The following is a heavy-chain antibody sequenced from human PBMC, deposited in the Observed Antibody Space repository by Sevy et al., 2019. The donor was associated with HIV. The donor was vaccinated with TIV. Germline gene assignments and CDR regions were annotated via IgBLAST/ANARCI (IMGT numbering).Heavy chain of an antibody. D-gene: IGHD1-20*01. V-gene: IGHV3-23*01. CDR2: ISGSGGST. J-gene: IGHJ6*03. CDR1: GFTFSSYA. CDR3: AKDGYKPSVGDENYYYYYMDV. Sequence: GGSLRLSCAASGFTFSSYAMSWVRQAPGKGLEWVSAISGSGGSTYYADSVKGRFTISRDNSKNTPYLQMNSLRAEDMAVYYCAKDGYKPSVGDENYYYYYMDVWGKGTTVTVSS.